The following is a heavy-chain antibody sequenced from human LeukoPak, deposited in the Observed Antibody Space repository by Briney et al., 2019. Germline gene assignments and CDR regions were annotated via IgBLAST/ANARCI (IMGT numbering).Heavy chain of an antibody. CDR1: GYTFTGYY. Sequence: ASVKVSCKASGYTFTGYYMHWVRQAPGQGLEWMGWINPNSGGTNYAQKFQGRVTMTRDTSISTAYMELSRLRSDDTAVYYCARDLGIWFADLMFDYWGQGTLVTVSS. J-gene: IGHJ4*02. CDR2: INPNSGGT. D-gene: IGHD3-10*01. CDR3: ARDLGIWFADLMFDY. V-gene: IGHV1-2*02.